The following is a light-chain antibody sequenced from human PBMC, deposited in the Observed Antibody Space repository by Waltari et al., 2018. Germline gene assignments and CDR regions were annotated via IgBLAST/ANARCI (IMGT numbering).Light chain of an antibody. J-gene: IGLJ3*02. CDR3: CSYAGSSTLV. CDR2: EDT. Sequence: QSALSLPAAVTGSPGEAVAIPCTGTSGDVGSYTLASWYQQHPDKAPKLMIYEDTKRPSGVSNRFSGSKSGTTASLTISGLQAEDEADYYCCSYAGSSTLVFGGGTKLTVL. CDR1: SGDVGSYTL. V-gene: IGLV2-23*01.